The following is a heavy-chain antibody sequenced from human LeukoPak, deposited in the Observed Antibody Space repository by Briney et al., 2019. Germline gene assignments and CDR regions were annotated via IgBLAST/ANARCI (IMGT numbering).Heavy chain of an antibody. CDR1: GXSXXXYY. J-gene: IGHJ3*02. V-gene: IGHV4-34*01. Sequence: GXSXXXYYWSWIRQPPGKGLEWIGEINHSGSTNYNPSLKSRVTISVETSKNQFSLKLSSVTAADTAVYYCARAGTGAAFDIWGQGTMVTVSS. CDR3: ARAGTGAAFDI. D-gene: IGHD7-27*01. CDR2: INHSGST.